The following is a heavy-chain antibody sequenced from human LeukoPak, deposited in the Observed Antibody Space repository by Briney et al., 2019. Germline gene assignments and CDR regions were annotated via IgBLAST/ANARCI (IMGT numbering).Heavy chain of an antibody. V-gene: IGHV4-59*01. D-gene: IGHD3-3*01. CDR1: GGSISSYY. J-gene: IGHJ6*03. CDR2: IYYSGST. Sequence: PSETLSLTCTVSGGSISSYYWSWIRQPPGKGLEWIGYIYYSGSTNYNPSLKSRVTMSVDTSKNQFSLKLSSVTAADTAVYYCARGVGVGDYHYYYMDVWGKGTTVTISS. CDR3: ARGVGVGDYHYYYMDV.